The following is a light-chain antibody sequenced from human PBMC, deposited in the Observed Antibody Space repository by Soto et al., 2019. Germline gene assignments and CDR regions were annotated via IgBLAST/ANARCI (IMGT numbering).Light chain of an antibody. CDR1: QYISSW. J-gene: IGKJ3*01. CDR3: QQYDDLPT. CDR2: DAS. V-gene: IGKV1-33*01. Sequence: DIQMTQSPSTLSASVGDRVTITCRASQYISSWLAWYQQKPGKAPELLIYDASNLEIGVPSRFSGSGSGTDFTFTISSLQPEDIATYYCQQYDDLPTFGPGTKVDI.